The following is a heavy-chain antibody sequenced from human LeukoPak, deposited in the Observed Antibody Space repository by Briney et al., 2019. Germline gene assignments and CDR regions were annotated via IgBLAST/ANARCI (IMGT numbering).Heavy chain of an antibody. CDR2: ISAYNGNT. D-gene: IGHD3-9*01. J-gene: IGHJ4*02. Sequence: RVASVKVSCKASGYTFIGYYLHWVRQAPGQGLEWMGWISAYNGNTNYAQTLQGRVTMTTDTSTSTAYMELRSLRSDDTAVYYCARVVSGGQYYDILTGYYRLGPIDYWGQGTQVTVSS. V-gene: IGHV1-18*04. CDR3: ARVVSGGQYYDILTGYYRLGPIDY. CDR1: GYTFIGYY.